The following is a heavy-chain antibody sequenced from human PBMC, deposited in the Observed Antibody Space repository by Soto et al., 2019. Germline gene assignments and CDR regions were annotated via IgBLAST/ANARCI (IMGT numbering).Heavy chain of an antibody. CDR3: VRGDNWNDEASDY. CDR2: IWSDGNNR. CDR1: GFMFSNHG. J-gene: IGHJ4*02. Sequence: QVQLVESGGGVVQPGRSLRLSCAASGFMFSNHGMHWFRQPPGKGLEWVAVIWSDGNNRYYADSVKGRFTISRDNSKNTVYLQMNSLRAEDTAVYYCVRGDNWNDEASDYWGQGTLVTVSS. D-gene: IGHD1-1*01. V-gene: IGHV3-33*01.